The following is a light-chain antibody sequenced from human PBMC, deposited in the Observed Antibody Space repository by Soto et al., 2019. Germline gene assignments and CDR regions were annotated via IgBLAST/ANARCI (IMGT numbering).Light chain of an antibody. J-gene: IGLJ1*01. CDR1: SSDVGGYNY. CDR2: EVS. CDR3: SSYTSSSIDYV. V-gene: IGLV2-14*01. Sequence: QSVLTQPASVSGSPGQSITISWTGTSSDVGGYNYVSWYQQHPGKAPKLMIYEVSNRPSGVSNRFSGPKSGNTASLTISGLQAEDEADYYCSSYTSSSIDYVFGTGTKLTVL.